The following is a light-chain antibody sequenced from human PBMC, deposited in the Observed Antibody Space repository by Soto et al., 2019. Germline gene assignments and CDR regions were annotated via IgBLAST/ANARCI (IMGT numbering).Light chain of an antibody. J-gene: IGKJ3*01. V-gene: IGKV1-27*01. CDR3: QKYSRVPC. CDR1: QGIRNF. CDR2: AAS. Sequence: DIQMTQSPTSLSASVGDRVTITCRASQGIRNFVAWYQQKPGKAPKLLIYAASTLQSGVPSRFSGSGSGTDFALTINSLQPEDVANYACQKYSRVPCVGPGTKVEIK.